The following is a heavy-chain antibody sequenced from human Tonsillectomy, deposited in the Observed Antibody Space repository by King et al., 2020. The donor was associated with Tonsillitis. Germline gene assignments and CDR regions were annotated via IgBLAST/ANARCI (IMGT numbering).Heavy chain of an antibody. CDR3: AKGDSSGWSRLYCYYGMDV. CDR1: GFTFDDYA. J-gene: IGHJ6*02. CDR2: ISWNSGNI. Sequence: VQLVESGGGLVQPGRSLRLSCAASGFTFDDYAMHWVRQAPGKGLEWVSGISWNSGNIGYADSVKGRFTISRDNAKNSLYLQMNRLRGEDTALYYCAKGDSSGWSRLYCYYGMDVWGQGTTVTVSS. V-gene: IGHV3-9*01. D-gene: IGHD6-19*01.